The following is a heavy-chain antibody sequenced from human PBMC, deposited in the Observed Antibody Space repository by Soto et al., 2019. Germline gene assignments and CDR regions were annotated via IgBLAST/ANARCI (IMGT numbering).Heavy chain of an antibody. CDR3: TRGGTVAPEYDH. CDR2: VNPVDNSR. CDR1: GYTFTSHF. V-gene: IGHV1-46*03. J-gene: IGHJ5*02. Sequence: QVQLVQSGAEVTKPGASVKLSCKASGYTFTSHFIHWVRQAPGQGLEWMGIVNPVDNSRRYAQKFQGRVTMTGDTSTSAVYMELNSLTSEDTAVYYCTRGGTVAPEYDHWGQGTLVTVSS. D-gene: IGHD3-16*01.